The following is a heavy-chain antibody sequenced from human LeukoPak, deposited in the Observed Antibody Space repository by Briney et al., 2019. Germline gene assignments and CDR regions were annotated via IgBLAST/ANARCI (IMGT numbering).Heavy chain of an antibody. Sequence: VASVTVSYKASVYTFTSYDINWVRQATGQGLEWMGWMNPNSGNTGHAQKFQGRVTMTRNTSISTAYMELSSLRSEDTAVYYCARAVRRDSGGWRLDYWGQGTLVTVSS. D-gene: IGHD2-15*01. CDR3: ARAVRRDSGGWRLDY. V-gene: IGHV1-8*01. J-gene: IGHJ4*02. CDR2: MNPNSGNT. CDR1: VYTFTSYD.